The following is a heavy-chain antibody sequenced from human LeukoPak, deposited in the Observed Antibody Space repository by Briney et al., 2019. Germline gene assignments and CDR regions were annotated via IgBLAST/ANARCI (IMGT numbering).Heavy chain of an antibody. CDR2: IYEHDEK. V-gene: IGHV2-5*01. Sequence: ESGPTLVNPTQTLTLTCTFSGFSFSSGGVGVGWIRQPPGGALEWLGVIYEHDEKLYSSSLQNRLSITKDTSKNQVVLTMANMDPVDTATYYCAHRHRGVASDIWGQGTMVTVSS. D-gene: IGHD2-15*01. CDR3: AHRHRGVASDI. J-gene: IGHJ3*02. CDR1: GFSFSSGGVG.